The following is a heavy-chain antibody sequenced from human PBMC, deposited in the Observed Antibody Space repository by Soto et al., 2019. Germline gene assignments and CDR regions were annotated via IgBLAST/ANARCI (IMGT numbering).Heavy chain of an antibody. J-gene: IGHJ5*02. Sequence: KASETLSLTCTVSGDSISSYYWSWIRQPPGKGLEWIGYIFYSGSTNYNPSLESRVTISVDTSKNQFSLKLSSLTAADTAVYYCARDRTQFDPWGQGTLVTVSS. CDR1: GDSISSYY. CDR2: IFYSGST. CDR3: ARDRTQFDP. V-gene: IGHV4-59*01.